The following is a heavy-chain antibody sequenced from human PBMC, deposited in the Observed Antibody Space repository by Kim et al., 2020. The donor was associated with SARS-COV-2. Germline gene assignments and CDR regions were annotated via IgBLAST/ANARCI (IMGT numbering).Heavy chain of an antibody. D-gene: IGHD5-12*01. Sequence: GGSLRLSCAASGFTFSDYYMSWIRQAPGKGLEWVSYISSSGSTIYYADSVKGRFTISRDNAKNSLYLQMNSLRAEDTAVYYCAHLPAADIVATSYYYGMDVWGQGTTVTVSS. V-gene: IGHV3-11*04. CDR3: AHLPAADIVATSYYYGMDV. CDR2: ISSSGSTI. CDR1: GFTFSDYY. J-gene: IGHJ6*02.